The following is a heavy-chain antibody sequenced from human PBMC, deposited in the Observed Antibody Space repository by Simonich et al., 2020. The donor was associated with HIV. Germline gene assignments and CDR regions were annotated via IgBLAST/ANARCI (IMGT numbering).Heavy chain of an antibody. V-gene: IGHV4-34*01. Sequence: QVQLQQWGAGLLKPSETLSLTCAVYGGSFSGYFWSWLRQPPGRGLEWIAEINHSGSTTYNPSLTRRLTISVDTSKNQFSLKLSSVTAADTAVYYCARHRRVGATTGDAFDIWGQGTMVTVSS. CDR3: ARHRRVGATTGDAFDI. CDR2: INHSGST. D-gene: IGHD1-26*01. CDR1: GGSFSGYF. J-gene: IGHJ3*02.